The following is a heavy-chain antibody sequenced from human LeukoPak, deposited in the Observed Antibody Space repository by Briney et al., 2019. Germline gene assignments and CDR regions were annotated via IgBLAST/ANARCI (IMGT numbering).Heavy chain of an antibody. CDR2: INHSGST. Sequence: SETLSLTCAVYGGSFSGYYWSWIRQPPGKGLEWIGEINHSGSTNYNPSLKSRVTISVDTSKNQFSLKLSSVTAADTAVYYCARGSPIVVVPAAIRGPYNWFDPWGQGTLVTVSS. V-gene: IGHV4-34*01. CDR3: ARGSPIVVVPAAIRGPYNWFDP. J-gene: IGHJ5*02. CDR1: GGSFSGYY. D-gene: IGHD2-2*02.